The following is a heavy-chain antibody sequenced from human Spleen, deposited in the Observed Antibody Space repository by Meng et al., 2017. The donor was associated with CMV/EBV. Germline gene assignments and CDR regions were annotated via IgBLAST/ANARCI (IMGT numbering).Heavy chain of an antibody. CDR1: GFTFSSYS. CDR3: ARVVVMTTNPGSGNWFDP. J-gene: IGHJ5*02. CDR2: ISSRSSYI. Sequence: GESLKISCAASGFTFSSYSMNWVRQAPGKGLEWVSSISSRSSYIYYADSVKGRFTISRDNAKNSLYLQMNSLRAEDTAVYYCARVVVMTTNPGSGNWFDPWGQGTLVTVSS. V-gene: IGHV3-21*01. D-gene: IGHD2-21*02.